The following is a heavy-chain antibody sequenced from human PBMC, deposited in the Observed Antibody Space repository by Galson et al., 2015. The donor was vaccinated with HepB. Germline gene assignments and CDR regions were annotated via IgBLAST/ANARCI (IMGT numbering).Heavy chain of an antibody. D-gene: IGHD3-22*01. CDR3: ARKYYYDSSGYLIDY. J-gene: IGHJ4*02. V-gene: IGHV3-11*03. Sequence: SLRLSCAASGFTFSDYYMSWIRQAPGKGLEWVSYISSSSSYTNYADSVKGRFTISRDNAKNSLYLQMNSLRAEDTAVYYCARKYYYDSSGYLIDYWGQGTLVTVSS. CDR2: ISSSSSYT. CDR1: GFTFSDYY.